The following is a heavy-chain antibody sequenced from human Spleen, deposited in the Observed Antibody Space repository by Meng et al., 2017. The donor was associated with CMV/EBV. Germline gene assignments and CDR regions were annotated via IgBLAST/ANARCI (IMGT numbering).Heavy chain of an antibody. CDR1: NHG. Sequence: NHGISWVRHAPGLRPEWMGGIIPRVGVTNYAPKFQGRVKMTADESTHTIYMELSSLRSGDTAMYYCARDQYCTRTSCYTNDWYFDLWGRGTLVTVSS. V-gene: IGHV1-69*01. CDR2: IIPRVGVT. CDR3: ARDQYCTRTSCYTNDWYFDL. J-gene: IGHJ2*01. D-gene: IGHD2-2*02.